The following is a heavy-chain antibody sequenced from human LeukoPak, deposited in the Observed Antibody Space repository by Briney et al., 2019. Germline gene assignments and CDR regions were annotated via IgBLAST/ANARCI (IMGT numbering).Heavy chain of an antibody. CDR1: GGSFSGYY. D-gene: IGHD6-13*01. CDR3: ARVTGSSWLQKN. V-gene: IGHV4-34*01. CDR2: INHSGST. J-gene: IGHJ4*02. Sequence: SETLSLTCAVCGGSFSGYYWSWIRQPPGKGLEWIGEINHSGSTNYNPSLKSRVTISVDTSKNQFSLKLSSVTAADTAVYYCARVTGSSWLQKNWGQGTLVTVSS.